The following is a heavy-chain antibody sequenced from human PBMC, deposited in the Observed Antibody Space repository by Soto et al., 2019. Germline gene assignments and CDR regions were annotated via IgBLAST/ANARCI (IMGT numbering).Heavy chain of an antibody. CDR3: ARFRTTSSSYYFDY. CDR2: IYHSGST. CDR1: GGSISSSNW. J-gene: IGHJ4*02. V-gene: IGHV4-4*02. Sequence: SETLSLTCAVSGGSISSSNWWSWVRQPPGKGLEWIGEIYHSGSTNYNPSLKSRVTISVDKSKNQFSLKLSSVTAADTAVYYCARFRTTSSSYYFDYWGQGTLVTVSS. D-gene: IGHD6-6*01.